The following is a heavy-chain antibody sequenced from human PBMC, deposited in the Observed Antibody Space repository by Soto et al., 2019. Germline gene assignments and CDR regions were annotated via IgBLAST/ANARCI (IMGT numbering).Heavy chain of an antibody. D-gene: IGHD1-26*01. J-gene: IGHJ6*02. CDR3: ATPLALGAADYYYYGMDV. CDR1: GFTFSSYW. V-gene: IGHV3-74*01. Sequence: GESLKISCAASGFTFSSYWMHWVRQAPGKGLVWVSRINSDGSSTSYADSVKGRFTISRDNAKKTLYLQMNSLRAEDTAVYYCATPLALGAADYYYYGMDVWGQGTTVTVSS. CDR2: INSDGSST.